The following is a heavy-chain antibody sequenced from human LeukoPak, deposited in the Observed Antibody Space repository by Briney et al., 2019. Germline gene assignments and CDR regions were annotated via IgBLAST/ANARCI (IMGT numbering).Heavy chain of an antibody. CDR1: GYSFTSYW. CDR2: IYPGDSDT. J-gene: IGHJ3*02. V-gene: IGHV5-51*01. CDR3: ARAVAEADIGGRAFDI. Sequence: GESPKISCKGSGYSFTSYWIGWVRQMPGKGLEWMGIIYPGDSDTRYSPSFQGQVTISADKSINTAYLQWSSLKASDTAMYHCARAVAEADIGGRAFDIWGQGTMVTVSS. D-gene: IGHD6-19*01.